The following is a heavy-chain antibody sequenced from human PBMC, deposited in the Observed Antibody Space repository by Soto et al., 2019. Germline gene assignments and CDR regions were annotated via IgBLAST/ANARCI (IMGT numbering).Heavy chain of an antibody. CDR1: GFTFSSYA. D-gene: IGHD5-12*01. CDR3: AKDLRATTSRGVFDI. CDR2: ISGSGGST. J-gene: IGHJ3*02. V-gene: IGHV3-23*01. Sequence: GGALRRSCAASGFTFSSYAMSWVRQAPGKGLEWVSGISGSGGSTYYADSVKGRFTISRDNSKNTLYLQMNSLRDEDTAVYYCAKDLRATTSRGVFDIWGQGTMVTVSS.